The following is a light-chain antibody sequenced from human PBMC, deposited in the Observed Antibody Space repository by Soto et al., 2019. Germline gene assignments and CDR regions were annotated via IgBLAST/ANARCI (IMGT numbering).Light chain of an antibody. CDR3: SSYAASNNFYFV. Sequence: QSALTQPPSASGSPGQSVTISCTGTSSDVGGYNYVSWYQQYPGRAPKLMIYEVTKRPSGAPDRFSGSKSGNTASLTVSGLQAEDEADYYCSSYAASNNFYFVFGGGTQLTVL. CDR1: SSDVGGYNY. J-gene: IGLJ3*02. CDR2: EVT. V-gene: IGLV2-8*01.